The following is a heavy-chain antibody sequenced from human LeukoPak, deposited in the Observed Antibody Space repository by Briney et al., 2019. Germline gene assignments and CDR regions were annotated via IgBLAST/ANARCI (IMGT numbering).Heavy chain of an antibody. CDR3: ARVSARRTYDFWSGYPNWFDP. V-gene: IGHV3-7*01. CDR1: GFTFSSYW. D-gene: IGHD3-3*01. CDR2: IKQDGSEK. Sequence: GGSLRLSCAASGFTFSSYWMSWVRQAPGKGLEWVANIKQDGSEKYYVDSVKGRFTISRDNAKNSLYLQMNSLRAEDTAVYYCARVSARRTYDFWSGYPNWFDPWGQGTLVTVSS. J-gene: IGHJ5*02.